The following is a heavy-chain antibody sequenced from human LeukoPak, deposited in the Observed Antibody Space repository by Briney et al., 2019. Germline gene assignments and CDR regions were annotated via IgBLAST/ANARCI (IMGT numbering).Heavy chain of an antibody. CDR1: GFTFSSYA. J-gene: IGHJ4*02. CDR3: AKGGPAAAGTLLDY. CDR2: ISYDGSNK. V-gene: IGHV3-30*18. Sequence: GGSLRLSCAASGFTFSSYAMSWVRQAPGKGLEWVAVISYDGSNKYYADSVKGRFTISRDNSKNTLYLQMNSLRAEDTAVYYCAKGGPAAAGTLLDYWGQGTLVTVSS. D-gene: IGHD6-13*01.